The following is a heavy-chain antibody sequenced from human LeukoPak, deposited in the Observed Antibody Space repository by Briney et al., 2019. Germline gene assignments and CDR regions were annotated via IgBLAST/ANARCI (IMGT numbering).Heavy chain of an antibody. CDR2: FDPEDGET. J-gene: IGHJ3*02. V-gene: IGHV1-24*01. CDR1: GYTLTELS. D-gene: IGHD3-22*01. CDR3: ARVVLDSTVNEYYYDSSGYYLIGEYAFDI. Sequence: ASVKVSCKVSGYTLTELSMHWVRQAPGKGLEWMGGFDPEDGETIYAQKFQGRVTMTEDTSTDTAYMELSSLRSEDTAVYYCARVVLDSTVNEYYYDSSGYYLIGEYAFDIWGQGTMVTVSS.